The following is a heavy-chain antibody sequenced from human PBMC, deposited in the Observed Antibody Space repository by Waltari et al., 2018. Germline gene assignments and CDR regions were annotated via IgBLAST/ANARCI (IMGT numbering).Heavy chain of an antibody. J-gene: IGHJ3*02. D-gene: IGHD5-18*01. Sequence: QVQLQQWGAGLLRPSETLSLTCAVYGGSFSGHYWSWIRQPPGKGLEWIGETHQNGNTNYNPSLKSRVTISVDTSKNQFSLKLSSVTAADTAVYYCARGRGRGYSYGPPLPCAFDIWGQGTMVTVSS. CDR2: THQNGNT. CDR1: GGSFSGHY. CDR3: ARGRGRGYSYGPPLPCAFDI. V-gene: IGHV4-34*01.